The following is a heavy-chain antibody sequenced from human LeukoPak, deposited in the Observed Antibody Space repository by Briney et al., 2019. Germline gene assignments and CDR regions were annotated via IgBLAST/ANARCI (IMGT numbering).Heavy chain of an antibody. V-gene: IGHV4-34*01. CDR1: GGSFSGYY. D-gene: IGHD6-13*01. CDR2: INHSGST. Sequence: PSETQSLTCAVYGGSFSGYYWSWIRQPPGKGLEWIGEINHSGSTNYNPSPKSRVTISVDTSKNQFSLKLSSVTAADTAVYYCARSSWYRSGFWFDPWGQGTLVTVSS. CDR3: ARSSWYRSGFWFDP. J-gene: IGHJ5*02.